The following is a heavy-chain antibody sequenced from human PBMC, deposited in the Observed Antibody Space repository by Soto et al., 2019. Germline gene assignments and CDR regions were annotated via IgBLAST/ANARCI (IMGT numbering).Heavy chain of an antibody. Sequence: EVQLVESGGGLVQPGGSLRLSCAASGFTVSTKYMSWVRQAPGKGLEWVAVIYSGGSTFYADSVRGRFTISRDKYKNTVNLQMNSLSAGATSVYYCARDPWAADYWGQGTLVTVSS. J-gene: IGHJ4*02. V-gene: IGHV3-66*01. D-gene: IGHD3-16*01. CDR2: IYSGGST. CDR3: ARDPWAADY. CDR1: GFTVSTKY.